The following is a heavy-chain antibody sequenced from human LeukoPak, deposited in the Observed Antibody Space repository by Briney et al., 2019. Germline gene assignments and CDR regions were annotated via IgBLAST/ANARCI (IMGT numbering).Heavy chain of an antibody. D-gene: IGHD3-10*01. J-gene: IGHJ4*02. CDR3: VRHSGRAGGQ. Sequence: GGSLRLSCAASGLTFSNFAMSWVRQAPGKGPEWISYISGNGGDIAYADSVKGRFTISRDNAKNSLHLQMNRLRVEDTAVYHCVRHSGRAGGQWGQGTLIAVSS. CDR1: GLTFSNFA. V-gene: IGHV3-11*01. CDR2: ISGNGGDI.